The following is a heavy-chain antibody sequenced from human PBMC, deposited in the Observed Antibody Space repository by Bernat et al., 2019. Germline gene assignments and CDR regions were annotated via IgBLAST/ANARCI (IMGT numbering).Heavy chain of an antibody. D-gene: IGHD2-15*01. Sequence: QVQLQQWGAGLLKPSETLSLTCAVYGGSFSGYFWTWIRQPPGKGLEWIAEMNHAGSTNYNPSLKSRVTISIDTSKKQFSLKLASVTAADTAVYYCARGLGRRYFDLWGRDTLVTVSS. J-gene: IGHJ2*01. CDR2: MNHAGST. CDR3: ARGLGRRYFDL. V-gene: IGHV4-34*01. CDR1: GGSFSGYF.